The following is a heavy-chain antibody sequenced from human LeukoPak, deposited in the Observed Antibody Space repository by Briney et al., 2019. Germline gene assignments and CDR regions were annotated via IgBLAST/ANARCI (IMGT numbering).Heavy chain of an antibody. CDR2: ITGSGGNT. V-gene: IGHV3-23*01. Sequence: GGSLRLSCAASGSTFSSYAMSWVRQAPGKGLEWVSCITGSGGNTYHADSVKGRFTISRDNSKSTLYLQVDGLRAEDTAVYYCAKSGSSCYSPVGYWGRGTLVTVSS. D-gene: IGHD2-2*01. CDR1: GSTFSSYA. CDR3: AKSGSSCYSPVGY. J-gene: IGHJ4*01.